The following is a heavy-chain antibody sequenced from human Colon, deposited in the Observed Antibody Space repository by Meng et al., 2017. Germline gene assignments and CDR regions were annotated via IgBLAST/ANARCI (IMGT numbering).Heavy chain of an antibody. V-gene: IGHV4-34*02. Sequence: VQIPQGGAGMLKHSETLALTCAVSGGSFSGFYWSWIRQPPGKCLEWIGEIDHFGISNYNSSLKGRLTMSVDTSKKQISLTLTSVTAADTAVYYCATGLRHGDWFDPWGPGTLVTVSS. D-gene: IGHD4-17*01. CDR3: ATGLRHGDWFDP. J-gene: IGHJ5*02. CDR2: IDHFGIS. CDR1: GGSFSGFY.